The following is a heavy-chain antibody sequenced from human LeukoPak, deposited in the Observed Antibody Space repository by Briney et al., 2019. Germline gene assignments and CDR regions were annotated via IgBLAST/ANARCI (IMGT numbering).Heavy chain of an antibody. CDR3: ARKMATTDDY. J-gene: IGHJ4*02. CDR1: GFTFSTYA. CDR2: ISGSGGSI. V-gene: IGHV3-23*01. Sequence: GGSLRLSCSASGFTFSTYAMNWVRQAPGRGLEWLSNISGSGGSIYYADAVKGRFTISRDNSNNTLYLQMNSLRAEDTAMYYCARKMATTDDYWGQGTLVTVSS. D-gene: IGHD5-24*01.